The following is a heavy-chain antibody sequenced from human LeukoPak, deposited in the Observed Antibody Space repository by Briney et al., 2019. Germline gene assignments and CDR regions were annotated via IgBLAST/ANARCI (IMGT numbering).Heavy chain of an antibody. CDR3: ARGRPIVVVITPPVGY. Sequence: GGSLRLSCAASGFTFSSYAMHWVRQAPGKGLEWVAVISYDGSNKYYADSVKGRFTISRDNSKNTLYLQMNSLRAEDTAVYYCARGRPIVVVITPPVGYWGQGTLVTVSS. J-gene: IGHJ4*02. V-gene: IGHV3-30-3*01. D-gene: IGHD3-22*01. CDR2: ISYDGSNK. CDR1: GFTFSSYA.